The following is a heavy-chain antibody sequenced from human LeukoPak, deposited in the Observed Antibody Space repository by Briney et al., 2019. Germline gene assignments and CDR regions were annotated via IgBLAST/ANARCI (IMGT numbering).Heavy chain of an antibody. CDR2: IYYSGST. CDR3: ARDGYCSSTSCRHDAFDI. Sequence: SETLSLTRTVSGGSISSYYWSWIRQPPGRGLEWIGYIYYSGSTNYNPSLKSRVTISVDTSKNQFSPKLSSVTAADTAVYYCARDGYCSSTSCRHDAFDIWGQGTMVTASS. CDR1: GGSISSYY. V-gene: IGHV4-59*01. D-gene: IGHD2-2*03. J-gene: IGHJ3*02.